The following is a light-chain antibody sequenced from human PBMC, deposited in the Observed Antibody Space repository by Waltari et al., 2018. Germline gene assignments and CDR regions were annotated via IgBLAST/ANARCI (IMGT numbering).Light chain of an antibody. J-gene: IGLJ2*01. CDR2: DVS. CDR3: CSYAGSYTDVV. Sequence: QSALTQPRSVSGSPGQSVTISGTGISSDVXXXXXXXXYQQHPGKAPKLMSYDVSKRPSGGPARFAGSKSGNTASLTISGLQAEDETDYYCCSYAGSYTDVVFGGGTKLTVL. V-gene: IGLV2-11*01. CDR1: SSDVXXXXX.